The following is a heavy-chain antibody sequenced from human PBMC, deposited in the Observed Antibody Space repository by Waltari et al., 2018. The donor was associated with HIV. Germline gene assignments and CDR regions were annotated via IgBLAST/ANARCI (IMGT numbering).Heavy chain of an antibody. CDR3: ARHKVPAAIGFYYYGMDV. V-gene: IGHV4-39*01. CDR1: GCSISSSRYS. Sequence: LQLQESGPGLVKPSETLSLTCTFSGCSISSSRYSWGWIRQPPGKGLEWIGSIYYSGSTYYNPSLKSRVTISVDTSKNQFSLKLSSVTAADTAVYYCARHKVPAAIGFYYYGMDVWGQGTTVTVSS. D-gene: IGHD2-2*02. J-gene: IGHJ6*02. CDR2: IYYSGST.